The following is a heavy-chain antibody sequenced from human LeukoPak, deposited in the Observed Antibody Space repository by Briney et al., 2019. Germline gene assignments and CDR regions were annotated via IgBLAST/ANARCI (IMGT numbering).Heavy chain of an antibody. CDR1: GYSISSGYY. D-gene: IGHD2-2*01. CDR2: IYHSGST. V-gene: IGHV4-38-2*01. CDR3: ARFSCSSTSCHRFDY. Sequence: SETLSLTCAVSGYSISSGYYWGWIRQPPGKGLEWIGSIYHSGSTYCNPSLKSRVTISVDTSKNQFSLKLSSVTAADTAVYYCARFSCSSTSCHRFDYWGQGTLVTVSS. J-gene: IGHJ4*02.